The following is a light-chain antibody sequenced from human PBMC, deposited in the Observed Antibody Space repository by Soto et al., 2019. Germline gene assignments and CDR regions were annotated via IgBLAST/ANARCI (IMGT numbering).Light chain of an antibody. CDR3: CSSGGSPTYV. V-gene: IGLV2-23*02. J-gene: IGLJ1*01. Sequence: QSVLTQPASVSGSPGQSITISCTGTSSNVGSYKLVSWYQQHPGKAPKLMIFEVNKRPPGVSNRFSGSKSGNTASLTISGLKVEDEADYYCCSSGGSPTYVFGTGTNVTVL. CDR2: EVN. CDR1: SSNVGSYKL.